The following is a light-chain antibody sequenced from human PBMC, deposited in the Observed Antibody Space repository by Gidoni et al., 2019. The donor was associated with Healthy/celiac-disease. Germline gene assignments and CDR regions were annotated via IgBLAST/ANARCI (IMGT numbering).Light chain of an antibody. CDR2: GAS. CDR3: QQDGSSH. V-gene: IGKV3-20*01. Sequence: EIVLTQSPGTLSLSPGERATLPCRAGQSVSSSYLACYQQKPGPAPRLLIYGASSRATGIPDRFSGSGSGTDFTLTISRLEPEDFAVYYCQQDGSSHFXQXTRLEIK. J-gene: IGKJ5*01. CDR1: QSVSSSY.